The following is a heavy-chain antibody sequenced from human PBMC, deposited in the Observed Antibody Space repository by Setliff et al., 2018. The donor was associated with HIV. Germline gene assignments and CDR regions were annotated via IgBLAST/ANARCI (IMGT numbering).Heavy chain of an antibody. Sequence: PGGSLRLSCAASGFTFSSYTMNWVRQAPGKGLEWVSSISSSSYYIYYADSVKGRFTISRDNAKNSLFLQMNSLRAEDTAVYYCARGLSFYDPGGFDYWGQGTLVTVSS. CDR1: GFTFSSYT. D-gene: IGHD3-22*01. V-gene: IGHV3-21*04. CDR3: ARGLSFYDPGGFDY. J-gene: IGHJ4*02. CDR2: ISSSSYYI.